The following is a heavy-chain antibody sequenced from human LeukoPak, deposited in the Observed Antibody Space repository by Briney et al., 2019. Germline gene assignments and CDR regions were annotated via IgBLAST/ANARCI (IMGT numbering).Heavy chain of an antibody. Sequence: GGSLRLSCAASGFTFSSYSMDWVRQAPGKGLEWVSSISSSSSYIYYADSVKGRFTISRDNAKNSLYLQMNSLRAEDTAVYYCARGLTYYYDSSGYGGGQGTLVTVSS. D-gene: IGHD3-22*01. CDR1: GFTFSSYS. CDR2: ISSSSSYI. J-gene: IGHJ4*02. CDR3: ARGLTYYYDSSGYG. V-gene: IGHV3-21*01.